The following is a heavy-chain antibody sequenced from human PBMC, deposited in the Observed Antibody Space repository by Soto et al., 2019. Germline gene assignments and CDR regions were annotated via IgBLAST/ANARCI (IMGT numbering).Heavy chain of an antibody. CDR1: GDSISSYY. J-gene: IGHJ4*02. V-gene: IGHV4-59*01. CDR2: LYYGRSA. D-gene: IGHD3-22*01. CDR3: PPRSMEVVPEY. Sequence: QVQLQESGPGLVKPSETLSLTCAVSGDSISSYYCMWIRQPPGKGLESIGYLYYGRSANYNPSLKSRVTVPVDTSTNRCSLTLSSRTAADTAVYYCPPRSMEVVPEYWGQGTLVTVSS.